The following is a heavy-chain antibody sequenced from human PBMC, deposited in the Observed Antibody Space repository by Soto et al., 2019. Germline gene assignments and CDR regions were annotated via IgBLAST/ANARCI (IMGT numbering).Heavy chain of an antibody. V-gene: IGHV1-3*01. CDR3: AKERNFVVVVPAAGTFES. CDR1: GYTFTDYP. CDR2: ISGGNVNT. J-gene: IGHJ4*02. Sequence: QVQLVQSGAEVKEPGASVKVYCKASGYTFTDYPIHWVRQAPGQRLEWMGWISGGNVNTNYSPNLQASVTFDSDRSAITASMELRNLRSEDTAVYYCAKERNFVVVVPAAGTFESWGQGTLVTVS. D-gene: IGHD2-2*01.